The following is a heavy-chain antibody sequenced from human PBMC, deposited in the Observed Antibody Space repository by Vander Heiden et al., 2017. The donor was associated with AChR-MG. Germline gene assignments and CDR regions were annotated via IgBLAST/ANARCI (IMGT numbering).Heavy chain of an antibody. CDR3: VRFGSQWPYDCEY. D-gene: IGHD6-19*01. CDR2: IYYRTKWYT. CDR1: GDTVSGTTGS. Sequence: QVLLQQSGPGLVRPSQTLSVTCAISGDTVSGTTGSWNWIRQSPSRGLEWLGRIYYRTKWYTEYAVSVESRVNITSDTSKKQFSLHLKSVTPEDTAVYDCVRFGSQWPYDCEYWGQGSLITVSS. J-gene: IGHJ4*02. V-gene: IGHV6-1*02.